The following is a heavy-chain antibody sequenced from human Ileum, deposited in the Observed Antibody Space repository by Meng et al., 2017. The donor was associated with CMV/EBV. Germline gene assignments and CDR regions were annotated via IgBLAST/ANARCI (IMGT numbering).Heavy chain of an antibody. CDR3: AKAGYCSSTSCYTPMPYYYYGMDV. CDR2: IYSGGSST. D-gene: IGHD2-2*02. CDR1: GFTFSSYA. J-gene: IGHJ6*02. Sequence: GGSLRLSCAASGFTFSSYAMSWVRQAPGKGLEWVSVIYSGGSSTYYADSVKGRFTISRDNSKNTLYLQMNSLRAEDTAVYYCAKAGYCSSTSCYTPMPYYYYGMDVWGQGTMVTVSS. V-gene: IGHV3-23*03.